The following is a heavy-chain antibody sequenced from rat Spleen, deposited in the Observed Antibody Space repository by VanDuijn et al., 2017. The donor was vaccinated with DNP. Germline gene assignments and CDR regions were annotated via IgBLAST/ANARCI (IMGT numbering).Heavy chain of an antibody. J-gene: IGHJ3*01. D-gene: IGHD1-5*01. CDR1: GFSITRSYR. Sequence: EVQLQESGPGLVKPSQSLSLTCSVTGFSITRSYRWNWIRKFPGSKLEWMGYINSAGSTIYNPSLKSRISITRDTSKNQFFLQVNSVTTEDTATYYCARLGTQGFTYWGQGTLVTVSS. CDR3: ARLGTQGFTY. CDR2: INSAGST. V-gene: IGHV3-3*01.